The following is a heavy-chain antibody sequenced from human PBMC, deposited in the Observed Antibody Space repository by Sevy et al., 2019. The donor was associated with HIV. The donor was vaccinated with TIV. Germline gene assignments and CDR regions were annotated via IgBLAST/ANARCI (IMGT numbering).Heavy chain of an antibody. CDR1: GFTFSSYS. Sequence: GGSLRLSCAASGFTFSSYSMNWVRQAPGKGLEWVSSISSSSSYIYYADSVKGRFTISRDNAKNSLYLQMKSLRAEDTAAYYCARDRYYYDSSGYPADAFDIWGQGTMVTVSS. V-gene: IGHV3-21*01. CDR3: ARDRYYYDSSGYPADAFDI. CDR2: ISSSSSYI. J-gene: IGHJ3*02. D-gene: IGHD3-22*01.